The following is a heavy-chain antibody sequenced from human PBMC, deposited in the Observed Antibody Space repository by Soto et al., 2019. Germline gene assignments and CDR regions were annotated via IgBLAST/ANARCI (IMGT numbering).Heavy chain of an antibody. CDR3: ARMGTYYDFWSGYYTEGYFFGY. CDR1: GFSLSTSGMR. D-gene: IGHD3-3*01. CDR2: IDWDDDK. Sequence: SGPTLVNPTQTLTLTCTFSGFSLSTSGMRVSWIRQPPGKALEWLARIDWDDDKFYSTSLKTRLTISKDTSKHQVVLTMTNMNPVDTGTYYCARMGTYYDFWSGYYTEGYFFGYWGQGTLVTVSS. V-gene: IGHV2-70*04. J-gene: IGHJ4*01.